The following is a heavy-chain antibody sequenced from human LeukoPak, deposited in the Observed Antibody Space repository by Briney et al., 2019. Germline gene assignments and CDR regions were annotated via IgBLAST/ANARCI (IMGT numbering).Heavy chain of an antibody. CDR3: ARDSITMVRGVSPFGY. CDR2: INPNSDGT. J-gene: IGHJ4*02. V-gene: IGHV1-2*06. D-gene: IGHD3-10*01. CDR1: GYTFTGYY. Sequence: ASVKLSCKASGYTFTGYYMHWVRQAPGQRLEWMGRINPNSDGTNYAQKSQGRVTMTRDTSISTAYMELSRLRSDDTAVYYCARDSITMVRGVSPFGYWGQGTLVTVSS.